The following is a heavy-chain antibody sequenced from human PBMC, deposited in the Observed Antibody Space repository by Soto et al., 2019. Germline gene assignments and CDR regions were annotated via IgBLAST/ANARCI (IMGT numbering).Heavy chain of an antibody. D-gene: IGHD6-13*01. CDR1: GGSISSYY. CDR3: ATRIAAAGSYYYYYYMDV. J-gene: IGHJ6*03. Sequence: QVQLQESGPGLVKPSETLSLTCTVSGGSISSYYWSWIRQPPGKGLEWIGYIYYSGSTNYNPSLKSRVTISVDTSKNQVSLKLSSVTAADTAVYYCATRIAAAGSYYYYYYMDVWGKGTTVTVSS. CDR2: IYYSGST. V-gene: IGHV4-59*01.